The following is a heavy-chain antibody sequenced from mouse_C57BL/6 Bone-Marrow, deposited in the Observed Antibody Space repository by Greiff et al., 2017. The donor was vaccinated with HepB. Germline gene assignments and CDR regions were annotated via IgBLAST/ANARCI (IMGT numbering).Heavy chain of an antibody. D-gene: IGHD3-3*01. CDR1: GYTFTSYG. J-gene: IGHJ1*03. V-gene: IGHV1-81*01. Sequence: VKLQESGAELARPGASVKLSCKASGYTFTSYGISWVKQSTGQGLEWIGEIYPRSGNTYYNEKFKGKVTLTADKSSSTAYMELLSLTSEDSAVYGCARERDDWYFDVWGTGTTVTVSS. CDR3: ARERDDWYFDV. CDR2: IYPRSGNT.